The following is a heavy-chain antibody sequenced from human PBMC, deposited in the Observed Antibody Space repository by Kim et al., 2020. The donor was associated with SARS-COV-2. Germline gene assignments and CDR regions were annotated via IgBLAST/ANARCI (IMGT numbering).Heavy chain of an antibody. D-gene: IGHD3-16*01. CDR2: ISYDGSNK. CDR1: GFTFSSYA. V-gene: IGHV3-30-3*01. J-gene: IGHJ3*02. CDR3: AREFGLTDAFDI. Sequence: GGSLRLSCAASGFTFSSYAMHWVRQAPGKGLEWVAVISYDGSNKYYADSVKGRFTISRDNSKNTLYLQMNSLRAEDTAVYYCAREFGLTDAFDIWGQGTMVTVSS.